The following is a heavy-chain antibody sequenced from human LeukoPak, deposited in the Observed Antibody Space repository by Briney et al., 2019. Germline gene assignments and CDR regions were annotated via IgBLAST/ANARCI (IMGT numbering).Heavy chain of an antibody. CDR3: AKTLPIAAAGTDY. CDR2: ISYDGSNK. CDR1: GFTFSSYA. V-gene: IGHV3-30*04. D-gene: IGHD6-13*01. Sequence: GGSLRLSCAASGFTFSSYAMNWVRQAPGKGLEWVAVISYDGSNKYYADSVKGRFTISRDNSKNTLYLQMNSLRAEDTAVYYGAKTLPIAAAGTDYWGQGTPVTVSS. J-gene: IGHJ4*02.